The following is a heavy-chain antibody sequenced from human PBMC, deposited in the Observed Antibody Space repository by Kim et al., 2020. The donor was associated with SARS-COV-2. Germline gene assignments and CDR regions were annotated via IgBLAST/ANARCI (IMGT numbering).Heavy chain of an antibody. D-gene: IGHD3-9*01. CDR3: ASISYDILTGYYYFDY. V-gene: IGHV1-2*02. CDR1: GYTFTGYY. J-gene: IGHJ4*02. CDR2: INPNSGGT. Sequence: ASVKVSCKASGYTFTGYYMHWVRQAPGQGLEWMGWINPNSGGTNHAQKFQGRVTMTRDTSISTAYMELSRLRSDDTAVYYCASISYDILTGYYYFDYWGQGTLVTVSS.